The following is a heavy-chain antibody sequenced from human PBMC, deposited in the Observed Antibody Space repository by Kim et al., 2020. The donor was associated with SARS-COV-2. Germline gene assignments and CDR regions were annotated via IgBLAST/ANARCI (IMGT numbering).Heavy chain of an antibody. CDR1: GYTFTSYG. D-gene: IGHD3-10*01. Sequence: ASVKVSCKASGYTFTSYGISWVRQAPGQGLEWMGWISAYNGNTNYAQKLQGRVTITTDTSTSTAYKELRSLRSDDTAVYYCARELPGDAFDIWGQETMVTVSS. J-gene: IGHJ3*02. CDR3: ARELPGDAFDI. V-gene: IGHV1-18*01. CDR2: ISAYNGNT.